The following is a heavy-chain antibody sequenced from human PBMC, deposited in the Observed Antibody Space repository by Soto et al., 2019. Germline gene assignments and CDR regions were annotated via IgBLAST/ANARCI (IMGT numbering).Heavy chain of an antibody. D-gene: IGHD1-26*01. CDR2: TAYTGNT. CDR1: CGCITSYH. J-gene: IGHJ5*02. V-gene: IGHV4-59*01. CDR3: ARDLHAGFTHYFGP. Sequence: SQTLSFTGVACCGCITSYHWSWFRQFPRKGLEWIAYTAYTGNTNDNPSLKSRVSISMDTSKNQVSLKLTSVTAADTAVYYCARDLHAGFTHYFGPWGQRPLVTASS.